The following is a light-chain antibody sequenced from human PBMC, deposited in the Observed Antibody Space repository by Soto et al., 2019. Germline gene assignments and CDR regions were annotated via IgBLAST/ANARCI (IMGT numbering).Light chain of an antibody. V-gene: IGKV3-20*01. CDR3: QQYERSPPT. CDR1: QSLNRNY. Sequence: EVVLTQSPGTLSLSPGERATLSCRASQSLNRNYLAWYQRKPGQPPRLLMYGAFNRATDIPARFSGSVSGTDFTLTITRLEPEDFAVYYCQQYERSPPTFGQGTKVEF. J-gene: IGKJ1*01. CDR2: GAF.